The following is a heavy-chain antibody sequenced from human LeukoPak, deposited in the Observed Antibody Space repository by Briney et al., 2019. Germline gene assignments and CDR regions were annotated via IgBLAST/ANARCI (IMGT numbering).Heavy chain of an antibody. CDR2: IHYSGST. CDR3: ARGRGSCSSTSCYIWFDP. J-gene: IGHJ5*02. Sequence: SETLSLTCTVSGGSIRTSDYYWAWIRQPPGRGLEWIGTIHYSGSTFYKPPLKSRLTVSADTSRNQFYMKLSSVTAADTAVYYCARGRGSCSSTSCYIWFDPWGQGTLVTVSS. D-gene: IGHD2-2*02. V-gene: IGHV4-39*01. CDR1: GGSIRTSDYY.